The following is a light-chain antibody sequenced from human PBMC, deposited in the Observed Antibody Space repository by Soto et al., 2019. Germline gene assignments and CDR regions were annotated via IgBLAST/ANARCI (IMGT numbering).Light chain of an antibody. CDR3: ATWDRSLSVGV. J-gene: IGLJ2*01. CDR1: SSNIGNHY. CDR2: DND. Sequence: QSVLTQPPSVSAAPGQKGTISCSGSSSNIGNHYVFWYQQLPGTAPDLLIYDNDKRPSGIPDRFSGSKSGTSATLGITGRQKGDGADYCCATWDRSLSVGVFGGGTKLTVL. V-gene: IGLV1-51*01.